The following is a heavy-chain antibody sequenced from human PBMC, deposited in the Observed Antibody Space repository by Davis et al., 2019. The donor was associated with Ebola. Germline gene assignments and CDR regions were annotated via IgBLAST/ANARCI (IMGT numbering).Heavy chain of an antibody. D-gene: IGHD3-16*01. CDR2: IKDDGSEK. Sequence: GESLKISCAASGFTFKNYNMIWVRQAPGKGLEWVANIKDDGSEKYYVDSVKGRFTISRDNAKNSLYLQMNSLRAEDTAVYYCAREARGSLGWFDPWGQGTLVTVSS. V-gene: IGHV3-7*01. CDR1: GFTFKNYN. CDR3: AREARGSLGWFDP. J-gene: IGHJ5*02.